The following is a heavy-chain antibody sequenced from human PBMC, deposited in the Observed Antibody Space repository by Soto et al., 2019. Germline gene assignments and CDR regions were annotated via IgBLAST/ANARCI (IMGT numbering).Heavy chain of an antibody. D-gene: IGHD6-19*01. J-gene: IGHJ4*02. CDR3: AKDQVHLAVAATRVDY. CDR1: GFTFDDYA. V-gene: IGHV3-9*01. CDR2: ISWNSGNR. Sequence: EVQLVESGGGLVQPGRSLRLSCTASGFTFDDYAMHWVRQAPGKGLEWVSGISWNSGNRGYADSVKGRFIISRDNAKNSLYLQMNSLGPEDTAVYYCAKDQVHLAVAATRVDYWGQGTLVTVSS.